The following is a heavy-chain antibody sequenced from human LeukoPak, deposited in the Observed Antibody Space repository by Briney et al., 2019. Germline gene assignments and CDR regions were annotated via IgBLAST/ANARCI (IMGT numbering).Heavy chain of an antibody. V-gene: IGHV1-2*02. CDR2: INPNSGGT. D-gene: IGHD4-17*01. CDR3: ARSGPYGDYVDY. J-gene: IGHJ4*02. Sequence: ASVNVSCKASGYTFTGYYMHWVRQAPGQGLEWMGWINPNSGGTNYAQKFQGRVTMTRDTSISTAYMELSRLRSDDTAVYYCARSGPYGDYVDYWGQGTLVTVAS. CDR1: GYTFTGYY.